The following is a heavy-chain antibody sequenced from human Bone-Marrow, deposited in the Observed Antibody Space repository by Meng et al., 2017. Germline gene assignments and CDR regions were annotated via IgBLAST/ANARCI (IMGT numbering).Heavy chain of an antibody. CDR3: ARDPLYCGGDCSINWFDP. Sequence: GGSLRLSRAASGFTFSSYSMNWVRQAPGKGLEWVSSISSSSSYIYYADSVKGRFTISRDNAKNSLYLQMNSLRAEDTAVYYCARDPLYCGGDCSINWFDPWGQGTRVNGAS. CDR1: GFTFSSYS. V-gene: IGHV3-21*01. CDR2: ISSSSSYI. D-gene: IGHD2-21*02. J-gene: IGHJ5*02.